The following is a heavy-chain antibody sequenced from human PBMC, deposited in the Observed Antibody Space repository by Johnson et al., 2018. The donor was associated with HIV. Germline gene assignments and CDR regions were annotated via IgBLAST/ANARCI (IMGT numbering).Heavy chain of an antibody. CDR2: IYRGGST. CDR3: ARESSAGEYSYGII. Sequence: EVQLVESGGGVVQPGRSLRLSCAASGFTVSSNFMTWVRQAPGKGLEWVSVIYRGGSTYYADSVKGRFTISRDNSKNTLYLQMNSLKAEDTAVYYCARESSAGEYSYGIIWGQGTMVTVSS. D-gene: IGHD5-18*01. CDR1: GFTVSSNF. V-gene: IGHV3-66*02. J-gene: IGHJ3*02.